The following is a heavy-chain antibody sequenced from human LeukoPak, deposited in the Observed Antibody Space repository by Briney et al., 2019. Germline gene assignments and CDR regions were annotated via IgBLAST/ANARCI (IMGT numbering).Heavy chain of an antibody. J-gene: IGHJ5*02. V-gene: IGHV1-18*01. Sequence: ASVKVSCKASGGTFSSYAISWVRQAPGQGLEWMGWXXXXXXXTNYAQKLQXRVTMTTDTSTSTAYMELRSLRSDDTAVYYCAXXXPNTIFGVVIXXXXFDPWGQGTLVTVSS. CDR1: GGTFSSYA. CDR3: AXXXPNTIFGVVIXXXXFDP. D-gene: IGHD3-3*01. CDR2: XXXXXXXT.